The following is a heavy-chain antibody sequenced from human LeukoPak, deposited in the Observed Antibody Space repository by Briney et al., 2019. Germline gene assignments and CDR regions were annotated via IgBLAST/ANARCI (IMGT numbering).Heavy chain of an antibody. Sequence: GGSLRLSCAASGFTFSSYAMSWVRQAPGKGLEWVSAISGSGGSTYYAGSVKGRFTISRDNSKNTLYLQMNSLRAEDTAVYYCAPRGGLPLDYWGQGTLVTVSS. D-gene: IGHD1-26*01. CDR3: APRGGLPLDY. V-gene: IGHV3-23*01. CDR2: ISGSGGST. J-gene: IGHJ4*02. CDR1: GFTFSSYA.